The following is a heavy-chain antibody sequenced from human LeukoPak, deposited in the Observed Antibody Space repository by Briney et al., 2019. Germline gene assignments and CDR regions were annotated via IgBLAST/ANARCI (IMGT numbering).Heavy chain of an antibody. CDR3: ARTVGCSSTSCYGPSAFDY. CDR1: GFTVSSNY. D-gene: IGHD2-2*01. V-gene: IGHV3-11*03. Sequence: GGSLRLSCAASGFTVSSNYMSWVRQAPGKGLEWVSYISSSSSYTNYADSVKGRFTISRDNAKNSLYLQMNSLRAEDTAVYYCARTVGCSSTSCYGPSAFDYWGQGTLVTVSS. CDR2: ISSSSSYT. J-gene: IGHJ4*02.